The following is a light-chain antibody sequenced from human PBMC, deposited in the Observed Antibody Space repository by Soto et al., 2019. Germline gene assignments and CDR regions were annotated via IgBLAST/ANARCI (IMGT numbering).Light chain of an antibody. CDR1: QNINIW. CDR3: QQYNSYSPLT. J-gene: IGKJ4*01. V-gene: IGKV1-5*03. CDR2: KAS. Sequence: DIQMTQSPSTLSASVGDRVTLTCRASQNINIWLAWYQQKPGIAPKLLISKASSLQSGVPSRFSGSESGTEFTLTISSLQPDDFATYYCQQYNSYSPLTFGGGTRVDIK.